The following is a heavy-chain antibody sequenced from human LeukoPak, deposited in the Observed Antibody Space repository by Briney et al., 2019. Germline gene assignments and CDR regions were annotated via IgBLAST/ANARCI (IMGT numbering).Heavy chain of an antibody. CDR1: GFTFSSYD. V-gene: IGHV3-13*01. Sequence: PGGSLRLSCAASGFTFSSYDMHWVRQATGKGLEWVSAIGTAGDTYYPGSVKGRFIISRENAKNSLYLQMNSLRAEDTAVYYCARDGGYYSFDYWGQGTLVTVSS. J-gene: IGHJ4*02. CDR2: IGTAGDT. CDR3: ARDGGYYSFDY. D-gene: IGHD1-26*01.